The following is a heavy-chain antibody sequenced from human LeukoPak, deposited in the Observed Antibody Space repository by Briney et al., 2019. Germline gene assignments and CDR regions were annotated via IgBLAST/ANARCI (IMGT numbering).Heavy chain of an antibody. CDR2: IRDSGAT. V-gene: IGHV3-66*03. Sequence: GSLRLSCAGSGFSVSNYYMNWVRQAPRKGLEWVSLIRDSGATFYADSVKGRFTISRDNSKNTIYLQMNRLRVEDTAVYFCARDRAVTQVWVEFDSWGQGTQVTVSS. CDR1: GFSVSNYY. J-gene: IGHJ5*01. D-gene: IGHD3-16*01. CDR3: ARDRAVTQVWVEFDS.